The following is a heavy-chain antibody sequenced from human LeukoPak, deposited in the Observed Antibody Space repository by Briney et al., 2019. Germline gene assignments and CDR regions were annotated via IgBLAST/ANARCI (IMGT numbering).Heavy chain of an antibody. CDR1: GFTFSNYW. D-gene: IGHD1-26*01. V-gene: IGHV3-74*01. Sequence: LTGGSLRLSCATSGFTFSNYWMHWVRQAPGKGLLWVSRINHDGSSTSYAHSVKGRFTISRDNAKNTLYLQVNSVRAEDTAVYYCARTEYYRFDYWGQGTLVTVSS. CDR3: ARTEYYRFDY. J-gene: IGHJ4*02. CDR2: INHDGSST.